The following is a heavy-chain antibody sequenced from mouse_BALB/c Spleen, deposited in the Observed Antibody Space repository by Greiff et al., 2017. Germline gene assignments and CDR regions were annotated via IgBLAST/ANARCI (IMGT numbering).Heavy chain of an antibody. Sequence: DVQLVESGGGLVKPGGSLKLSCAASGFTFSSYAMSWVRQTPEKRLEWVASISSGGSTYYPDSVKGRFTISRDNARNILYLQMSSLRSEDTAMYYCARNGYYVHWYFDVWGAGTTVTVSS. V-gene: IGHV5-6-5*01. D-gene: IGHD2-3*01. CDR3: ARNGYYVHWYFDV. CDR1: GFTFSSYA. J-gene: IGHJ1*01. CDR2: ISSGGST.